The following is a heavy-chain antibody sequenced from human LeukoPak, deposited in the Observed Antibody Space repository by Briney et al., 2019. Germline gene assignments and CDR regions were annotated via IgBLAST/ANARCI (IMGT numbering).Heavy chain of an antibody. Sequence: SETLSLTCTVSGASINTYFWSWFRQPAGKGLEWIGRIHASGTTHYNPSLKSRVSMSIDVSKNQFSLRLNSVTAADTAVFYCAREKVVTSGEQDIVVVVAALWGQGTLVTVSS. CDR1: GASINTYF. D-gene: IGHD2-15*01. CDR2: IHASGTT. CDR3: AREKVVTSGEQDIVVVVAAL. V-gene: IGHV4-4*07. J-gene: IGHJ4*02.